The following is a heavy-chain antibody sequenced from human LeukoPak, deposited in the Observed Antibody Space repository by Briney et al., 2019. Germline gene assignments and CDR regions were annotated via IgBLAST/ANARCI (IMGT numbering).Heavy chain of an antibody. J-gene: IGHJ4*02. D-gene: IGHD3-16*01. V-gene: IGHV3-64*01. CDR2: ISSNGGST. Sequence: GGSLRLSCAASGFTFSSFPMQWVRQAPGMGLEYVSAISSNGGSTYYANSVKGRFTISRDNSKKPLYLQMGSLRAEDMAVSYCARGGGRYGSSFDYWGQGTLVTVSS. CDR3: ARGGGRYGSSFDY. CDR1: GFTFSSFP.